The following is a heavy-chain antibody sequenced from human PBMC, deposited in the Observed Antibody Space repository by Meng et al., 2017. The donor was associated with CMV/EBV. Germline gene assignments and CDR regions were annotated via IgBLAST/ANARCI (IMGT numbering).Heavy chain of an antibody. CDR3: ARDDPRTSGRVCAFDI. V-gene: IGHV3-21*01. J-gene: IGHJ3*02. D-gene: IGHD6-25*01. CDR2: ISSSSSYI. Sequence: AGPMRLSCAASGFTFSSYSMNWVRQAPGKELEWVSSISSSSSYIYYADSVKGRFTISRDNAKNSLYLQMNSLTAEDTAVYYCARDDPRTSGRVCAFDIWGQGTMVTVSS. CDR1: GFTFSSYS.